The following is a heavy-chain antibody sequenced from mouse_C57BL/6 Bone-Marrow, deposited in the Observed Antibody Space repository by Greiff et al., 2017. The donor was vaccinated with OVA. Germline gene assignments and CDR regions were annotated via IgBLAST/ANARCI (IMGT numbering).Heavy chain of an antibody. V-gene: IGHV14-4*01. CDR2: IDPENGNT. J-gene: IGHJ4*01. CDR1: GFNIKDDY. CDR3: ARCDYYGYAMDY. D-gene: IGHD1-1*01. Sequence: VQLQQSGAELVRPGASVKLSCTASGFNIKDDYMHWVKQRPEQGLEWIGWIDPENGNTKYAPKFQGKATITADTSSNTAYLQLSSLTSEDTAIYYCARCDYYGYAMDYWGQGTSVTVSS.